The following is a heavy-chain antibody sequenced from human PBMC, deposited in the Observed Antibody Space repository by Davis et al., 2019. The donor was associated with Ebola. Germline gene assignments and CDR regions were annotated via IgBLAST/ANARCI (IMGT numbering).Heavy chain of an antibody. CDR1: GFTFGSYA. Sequence: GESLKISCAASGFTFGSYAMSWVRQAPGKGLEWVSAISGSGGNTYYADSVKGRFTISRDNSKNTLYLQMNSLRAEDTAVYYCARDRWVAAMAIYGMDVWGQGTTVTVSS. V-gene: IGHV3-23*01. CDR3: ARDRWVAAMAIYGMDV. CDR2: ISGSGGNT. J-gene: IGHJ6*02. D-gene: IGHD5-18*01.